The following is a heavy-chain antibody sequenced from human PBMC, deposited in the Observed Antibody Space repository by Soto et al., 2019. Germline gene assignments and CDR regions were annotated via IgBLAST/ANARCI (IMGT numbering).Heavy chain of an antibody. Sequence: EVRLVESGGGLVQPGGSLRLSCAASGFTFSREWMSWVRQPPGKGLERVANIKEDGSKKYYVDSVKGRFTISRDNAKSSLFLQVNSLRGEDTAVYYCAKDHYMGVWFDPWGQGTLVTVSP. CDR1: GFTFSREW. CDR2: IKEDGSKK. CDR3: AKDHYMGVWFDP. V-gene: IGHV3-7*03. D-gene: IGHD2-15*01. J-gene: IGHJ5*02.